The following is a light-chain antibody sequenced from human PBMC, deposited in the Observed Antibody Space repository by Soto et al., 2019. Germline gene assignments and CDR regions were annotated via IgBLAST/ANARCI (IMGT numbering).Light chain of an antibody. CDR3: QSFDSRLSGWV. CDR1: SSNIGAGYD. J-gene: IGLJ2*01. V-gene: IGLV1-40*01. CDR2: GNN. Sequence: QTVVTQPPSVSGAPGQRVTISCTGSSSNIGAGYDVHWYQHLPGTAPKLLVHGNNDRPSGVPDRFSASKSDTSASLAITGLQVEDEADYYCQSFDSRLSGWVFGGGTKLTVL.